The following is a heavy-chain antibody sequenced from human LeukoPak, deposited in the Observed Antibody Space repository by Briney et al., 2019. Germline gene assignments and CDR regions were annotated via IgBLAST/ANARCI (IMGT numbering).Heavy chain of an antibody. Sequence: SETLSLTCTVSGGSISSSSYYWGWIRQPPGKGLEWIGSIYYSGSTYYNPSLKSRVTISVDTSKYQFSLKLSSVTAADTAVYYCARGPYYYYYMDVWGKGTTVTVSS. CDR3: ARGPYYYYYMDV. CDR2: IYYSGST. J-gene: IGHJ6*03. V-gene: IGHV4-39*07. CDR1: GGSISSSSYY.